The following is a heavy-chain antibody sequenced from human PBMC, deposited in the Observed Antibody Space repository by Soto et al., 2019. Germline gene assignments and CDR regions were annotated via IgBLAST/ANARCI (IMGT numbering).Heavy chain of an antibody. CDR2: IYLSGST. D-gene: IGHD2-2*03. CDR3: ARLDGYCHYMDA. J-gene: IGHJ6*03. Sequence: QVQLQESGPGLVKPSETLSLTCTVSGGSISRYYCTWIRQPHGKGLDWIGSIYLSGSTNYNPSLKGRVTISVATSKPQFSLKLSSVPAAETAVYYCARLDGYCHYMDAWGKGTTVTVSS. V-gene: IGHV4-59*08. CDR1: GGSISRYY.